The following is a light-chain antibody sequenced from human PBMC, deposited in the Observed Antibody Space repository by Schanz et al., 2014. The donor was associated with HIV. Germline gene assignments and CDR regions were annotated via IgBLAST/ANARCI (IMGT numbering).Light chain of an antibody. CDR1: SSNIRAGDD. Sequence: QSVLTQPPSVSAAPGQRVTISCTVSSSNIRAGDDVHWYQQLPGTAPKLLIYGNDKRPAGVPDRFSGSKSGNTASLTVSGLQAEDEADYYCVSYTGTNNPVFGGGTKLTVL. V-gene: IGLV1-40*01. CDR2: GND. CDR3: VSYTGTNNPV. J-gene: IGLJ2*01.